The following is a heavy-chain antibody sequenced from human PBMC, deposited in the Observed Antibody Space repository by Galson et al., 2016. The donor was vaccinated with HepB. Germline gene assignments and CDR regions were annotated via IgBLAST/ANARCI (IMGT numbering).Heavy chain of an antibody. CDR2: IAAYNGNT. Sequence: SVKVSCKASNKIFANYGISWVRQALGQGLEWMGWIAAYNGNTKSAQKVQGRVTMTTDTSTSTAYLELRSLRSDDTAFYYCAIFARVGTKQLERWGQGTLVTVSS. D-gene: IGHD1-1*01. CDR1: NKIFANYG. J-gene: IGHJ4*02. V-gene: IGHV1-18*04. CDR3: AIFARVGTKQLER.